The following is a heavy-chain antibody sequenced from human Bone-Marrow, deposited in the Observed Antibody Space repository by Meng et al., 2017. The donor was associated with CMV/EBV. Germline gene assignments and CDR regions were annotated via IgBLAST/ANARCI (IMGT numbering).Heavy chain of an antibody. CDR2: IYHSGST. D-gene: IGHD3-22*01. Sequence: GSLRLSCTVSGYSISSGYYWGWIRQPPGKGLEWIGSIYHSGSTYYNPSLKSRVTISVDTSKNQFSLKLSSVTAADTAVYYCAIDSSGYYPSGMDVWGQGTTVTVSS. V-gene: IGHV4-38-2*02. CDR3: AIDSSGYYPSGMDV. CDR1: GYSISSGYY. J-gene: IGHJ6*02.